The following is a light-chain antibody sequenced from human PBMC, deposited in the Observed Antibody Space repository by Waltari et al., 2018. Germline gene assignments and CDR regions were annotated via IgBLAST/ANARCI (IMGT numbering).Light chain of an antibody. CDR1: SANIGSNP. CDR2: SNN. Sequence: QSVLTQPPSVSGTPGQRVTISCSGSSANIGSNPVTWYHQLPGTAPKVLIYSNNQRPSGVPDRCAGSKSGTSASLAISGLQSEDEADYYCAAWDDSLTSFVFGSGTTVTVL. V-gene: IGLV1-44*01. J-gene: IGLJ1*01. CDR3: AAWDDSLTSFV.